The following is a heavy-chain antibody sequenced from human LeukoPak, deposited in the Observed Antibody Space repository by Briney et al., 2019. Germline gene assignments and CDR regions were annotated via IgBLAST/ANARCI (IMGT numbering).Heavy chain of an antibody. D-gene: IGHD3-22*01. J-gene: IGHJ4*02. CDR3: ATEPTYYYDSSGYYPPLGY. CDR2: FDPEDGET. V-gene: IGHV1-24*01. Sequence: ASVKVSCTVSGYTLTELSMHWVRQAPVKGLEWMGGFDPEDGETIYAQKFQGRVTMTEDTSTDTAYMELSSLRSEDTAVYYCATEPTYYYDSSGYYPPLGYWGQGTLVTVSS. CDR1: GYTLTELS.